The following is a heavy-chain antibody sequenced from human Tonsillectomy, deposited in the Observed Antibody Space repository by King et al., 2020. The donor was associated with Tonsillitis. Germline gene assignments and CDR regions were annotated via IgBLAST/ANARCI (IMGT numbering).Heavy chain of an antibody. CDR3: ARVKGGGSLLGMYYFDY. CDR1: GGSISSYY. V-gene: IGHV4-59*01. J-gene: IGHJ4*02. Sequence: QLQESGPGLVKPSETLSLTCTVSGGSISSYYWSWIRQPPGKGLEWIGYIYYSGSTNYNPSLKSRVTISVDTSKNQFSLELSSMTAADTAVYYCARVKGGGSLLGMYYFDYWGQGALVTVSS. D-gene: IGHD7-27*01. CDR2: IYYSGST.